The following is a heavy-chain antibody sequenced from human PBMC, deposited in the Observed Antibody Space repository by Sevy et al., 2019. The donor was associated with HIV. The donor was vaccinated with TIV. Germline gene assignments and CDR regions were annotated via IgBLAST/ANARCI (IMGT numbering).Heavy chain of an antibody. V-gene: IGHV3-21*01. Sequence: GGSLRLSCAASGFTFSTYSMNWVRQAPGKGLEWVSSISSGSTNIYCADSVKGRFTISRDNAKNSLYLQMNSLRVEDTAVYFCASGAIAAAARDQWLVSGNFDYWGQGTLVTVSS. CDR3: ASGAIAAAARDQWLVSGNFDY. CDR2: ISSGSTNI. D-gene: IGHD6-25*01. J-gene: IGHJ4*02. CDR1: GFTFSTYS.